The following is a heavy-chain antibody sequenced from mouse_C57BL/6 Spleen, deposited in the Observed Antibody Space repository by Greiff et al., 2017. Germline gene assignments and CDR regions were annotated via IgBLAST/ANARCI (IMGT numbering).Heavy chain of an antibody. Sequence: VQLKQSGAELVRPGSSVKMSCKTSGYTFTSYGINWVKQRPGQGLERIGYTYIGNGYTEYNEKFTDKATLTSTTSSSTAYMQRSSLTSEDSAIYFCARKGSGTWYFDGWGTGTTVTVSS. J-gene: IGHJ1*03. D-gene: IGHD1-1*01. CDR2: TYIGNGYT. CDR1: GYTFTSYG. CDR3: ARKGSGTWYFDG. V-gene: IGHV1-58*01.